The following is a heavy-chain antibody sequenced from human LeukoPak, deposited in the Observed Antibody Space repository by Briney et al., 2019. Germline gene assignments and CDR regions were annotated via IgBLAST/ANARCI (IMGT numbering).Heavy chain of an antibody. CDR3: ARGRGSSVYDPTDY. CDR1: GYTFTGCY. V-gene: IGHV1-2*02. Sequence: GASVKVSCKASGYTFTGCYMHWVRQAPGQGLEWMGWINPSSGDTNYAQKFQGRVTMTRYTSINTAYMELSSLKSDDTAVYYCARGRGSSVYDPTDYWGQGTLVTVSS. D-gene: IGHD5/OR15-5a*01. CDR2: INPSSGDT. J-gene: IGHJ4*02.